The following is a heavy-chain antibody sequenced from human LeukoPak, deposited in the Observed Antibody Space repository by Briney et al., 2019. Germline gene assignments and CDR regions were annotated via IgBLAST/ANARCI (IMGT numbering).Heavy chain of an antibody. CDR2: INPNSGGT. Sequence: ASVKVSCKTSGYTFTGYYMHWVRQAPGQGLEWMGRINPNSGGTNYAQKFQGRVTMTRDTSITTAYMELSSLRSDDTAVYYCASWDWNPNYYFDYWGQGTLVAVSS. CDR3: ASWDWNPNYYFDY. D-gene: IGHD1-1*01. J-gene: IGHJ4*02. CDR1: GYTFTGYY. V-gene: IGHV1-2*06.